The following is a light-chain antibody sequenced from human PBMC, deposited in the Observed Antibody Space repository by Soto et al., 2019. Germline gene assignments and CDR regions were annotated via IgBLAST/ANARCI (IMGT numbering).Light chain of an antibody. CDR3: SSYSSATLVV. CDR1: NSYVGIYNY. CDR2: GVY. J-gene: IGLJ3*02. V-gene: IGLV2-14*01. Sequence: QSALTQPASVSGSPGQSITISCTGTNSYVGIYNYVSWYRQHPGKAPKLLLYGVYNRPSGVSNRFSGSKSGTTASLTISGLQADDEAEYYCSSYSSATLVVFGGGTKLTVL.